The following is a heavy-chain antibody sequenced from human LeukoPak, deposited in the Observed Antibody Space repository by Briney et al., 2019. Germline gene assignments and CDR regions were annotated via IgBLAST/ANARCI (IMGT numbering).Heavy chain of an antibody. CDR1: GGSISSYY. CDR2: IYYSGST. J-gene: IGHJ4*02. V-gene: IGHV4-59*08. Sequence: SETLSLTCTVSGGSISSYYWSWIRQPPGKGLEWIGYIYYSGSTNYNPSLKSRVTISVDTSKNQFSLKLSSVTAADTAVYYCARHLAHGDSGYTSLFDYWGQGTLVTVSS. CDR3: ARHLAHGDSGYTSLFDY. D-gene: IGHD3-22*01.